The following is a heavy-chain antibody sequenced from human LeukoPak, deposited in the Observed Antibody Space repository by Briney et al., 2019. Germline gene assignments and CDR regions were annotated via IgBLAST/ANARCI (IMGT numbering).Heavy chain of an antibody. CDR2: IWYDGSNK. D-gene: IGHD6-6*01. Sequence: GGSLRLSCAASGFTFSSYSMHWVRQAPGKGLEWVAVIWYDGSNKYYADSVKGRFTISRDNSKNTLYLQMNSLRAEDTAVYYCARDPRIAARFYFDYWGQGTLVTVSS. V-gene: IGHV3-33*01. CDR1: GFTFSSYS. J-gene: IGHJ4*02. CDR3: ARDPRIAARFYFDY.